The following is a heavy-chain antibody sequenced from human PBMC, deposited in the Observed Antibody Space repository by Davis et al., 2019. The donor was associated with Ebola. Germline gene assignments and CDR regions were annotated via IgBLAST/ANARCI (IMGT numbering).Heavy chain of an antibody. D-gene: IGHD6-13*01. J-gene: IGHJ4*02. Sequence: PGGSLRLSCAASGFTFSSHTMHWFRQAPGKGLEWISYISGSSNTIYYADSVKGRFTISRDNAKNTLYLQMNSLRAEDTAVYYCATYSSSWSSLIFVGTTHAIDYWGQGTLVTVSS. CDR3: ATYSSSWSSLIFVGTTHAIDY. CDR2: ISGSSNTI. CDR1: GFTFSSHT. V-gene: IGHV3-48*04.